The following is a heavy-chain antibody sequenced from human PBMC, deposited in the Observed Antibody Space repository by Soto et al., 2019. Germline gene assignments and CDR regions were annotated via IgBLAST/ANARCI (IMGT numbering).Heavy chain of an antibody. Sequence: QVQLVDSVGGVVQPGMSRRLSCSASGFTFSGSGMHWVRQAPGKGLEWVAVIYYDGSGKYYADSVKGRFTISRDNSKNTLYLQMNSLRAEDTAVYYCARTSSSGSSYFDYWGQGTLVTVSS. CDR3: ARTSSSGSSYFDY. J-gene: IGHJ4*02. CDR2: IYYDGSGK. CDR1: GFTFSGSG. D-gene: IGHD3-22*01. V-gene: IGHV3-33*01.